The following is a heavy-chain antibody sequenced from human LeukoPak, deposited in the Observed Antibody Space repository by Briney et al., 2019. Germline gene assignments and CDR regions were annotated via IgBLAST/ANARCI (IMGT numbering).Heavy chain of an antibody. CDR2: IYTSGST. CDR3: ARAPVVAAAPHYYYYYYMDV. Sequence: SETLSLTCTVSGGSISSYYWSWIRQPAGKGLEWIGRIYTSGSTNYNPSLKSRVTMSVDTSKNQFSLKLSSVTAADTAVYYCARAPVVAAAPHYYYYYYMDVWGKGTTVTVSS. D-gene: IGHD6-13*01. V-gene: IGHV4-4*07. CDR1: GGSISSYY. J-gene: IGHJ6*03.